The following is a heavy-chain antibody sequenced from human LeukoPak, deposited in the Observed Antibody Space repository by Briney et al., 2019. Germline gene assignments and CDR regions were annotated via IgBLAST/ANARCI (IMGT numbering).Heavy chain of an antibody. J-gene: IGHJ5*02. CDR1: GFTFRTYE. D-gene: IGHD5-24*01. Sequence: GGSLRLSCVASGFTFRTYEMNWVRQAPGKGLEWVSYISSSGSTIYYADSVKGRFTISRDNAKNSLYLQMNSLRAEDTAVYYCASRVRGGRWLYNWFDPWGQGTLVTVSS. CDR3: ASRVRGGRWLYNWFDP. V-gene: IGHV3-48*03. CDR2: ISSSGSTI.